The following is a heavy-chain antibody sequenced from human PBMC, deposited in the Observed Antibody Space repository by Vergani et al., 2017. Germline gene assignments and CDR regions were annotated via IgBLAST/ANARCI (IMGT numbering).Heavy chain of an antibody. V-gene: IGHV3-33*01. J-gene: IGHJ4*02. CDR3: AREVQFGSRFADY. CDR2: IWYDGTNK. Sequence: QEQLVESGGGVVQPGRSLRLSCAASGFIFSSYGMHWVRQAPGKGLEWVAGIWYDGTNKYYADSVKGRFTISRDNSKNTLYLQMNSPRAEDTAVYYCAREVQFGSRFADYWGQGTLVTVSS. D-gene: IGHD1-1*01. CDR1: GFIFSSYG.